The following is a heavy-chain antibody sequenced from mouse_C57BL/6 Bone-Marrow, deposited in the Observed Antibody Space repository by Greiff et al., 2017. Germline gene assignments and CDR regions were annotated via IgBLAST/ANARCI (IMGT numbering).Heavy chain of an antibody. D-gene: IGHD1-1*01. Sequence: EVKLVESGAELVRPGASVKLSCTASGFNIKDDYMHWVKQRPEQGLEWIGWIDPENGDTEYASKFQGKATITADTSSNTAYLQLSSLTSEDTAVYYCTSTVVADYWGQGTTLTVSS. CDR3: TSTVVADY. V-gene: IGHV14-4*01. CDR2: IDPENGDT. CDR1: GFNIKDDY. J-gene: IGHJ2*01.